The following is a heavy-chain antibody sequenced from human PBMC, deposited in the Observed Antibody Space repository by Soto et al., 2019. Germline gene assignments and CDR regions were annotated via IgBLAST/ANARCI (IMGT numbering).Heavy chain of an antibody. CDR2: IWYDGSNK. CDR3: AREAKPTHVDIVATTLYYYYGMDV. V-gene: IGHV3-33*01. Sequence: QVQLVESGGGVVQPGRSLRLSCAASGFTFSSYGMHWVRQAPGKGLEWVAVIWYDGSNKYYADSVKGRFTISRDNSKNTLYRQMNSLRAEDTAVYYCAREAKPTHVDIVATTLYYYYGMDVWGQGTTVTVSS. CDR1: GFTFSSYG. J-gene: IGHJ6*02. D-gene: IGHD5-12*01.